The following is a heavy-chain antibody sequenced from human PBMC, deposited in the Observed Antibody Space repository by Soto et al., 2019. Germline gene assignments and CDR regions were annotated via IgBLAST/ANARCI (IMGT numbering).Heavy chain of an antibody. Sequence: EVQLVESGGGLVQPGGSLRLSCAASGFTFTSHWLHWVRQAPGEGLVWVSRMSPDGSDTKFADSVKGRFTFSRDNAKSTLYLDMNSLRAEDTGVYYCARPKTKVYSAFDTWGQGTMVTVSS. CDR3: ARPKTKVYSAFDT. J-gene: IGHJ3*02. D-gene: IGHD6-6*01. CDR1: GFTFTSHW. CDR2: MSPDGSDT. V-gene: IGHV3-74*03.